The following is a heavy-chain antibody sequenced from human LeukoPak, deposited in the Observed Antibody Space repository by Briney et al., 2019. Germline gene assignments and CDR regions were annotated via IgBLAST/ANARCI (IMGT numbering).Heavy chain of an antibody. CDR1: GGSINNYY. J-gene: IGHJ4*02. V-gene: IGHV4-59*08. Sequence: SETLSLTCIVSGGSINNYYWSWIRQPPGKGLEWIGYIYYSGSTNYNPSLKSRVTISVDTSKNQFSLKLSSVTAADTAVYYCARGYGPSEGYDYWGQGTLVTVSS. CDR2: IYYSGST. D-gene: IGHD5-18*01. CDR3: ARGYGPSEGYDY.